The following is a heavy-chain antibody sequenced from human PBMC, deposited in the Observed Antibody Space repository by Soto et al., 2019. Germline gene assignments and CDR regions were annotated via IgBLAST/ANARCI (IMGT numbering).Heavy chain of an antibody. Sequence: EVQLVESGGGLVQPGRSLRLSCTASGFTFGDYAMSWFRQAPGKGLEWVGFIRSKAYGGTTEYAASVKGRFTISRDDSKSIAYLKMNSLKTEDTAVYYCTRQGMLEWFAPDYWGQGTLVTVSS. V-gene: IGHV3-49*03. CDR3: TRQGMLEWFAPDY. CDR2: IRSKAYGGTT. J-gene: IGHJ4*02. D-gene: IGHD3-3*01. CDR1: GFTFGDYA.